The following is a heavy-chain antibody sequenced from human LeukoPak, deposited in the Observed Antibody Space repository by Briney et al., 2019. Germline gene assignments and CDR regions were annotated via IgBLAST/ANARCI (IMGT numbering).Heavy chain of an antibody. CDR3: ARAPYDILTGYSLNWFDP. J-gene: IGHJ5*02. CDR2: INGDNGNT. D-gene: IGHD3-9*01. Sequence: RASVKVSCKASGYTFTTYAMHWVRQAPGQRPEWMGWINGDNGNTKYSQKFQGRVTITRDTSVYTGYMELRSLSSADTAVYFCARAPYDILTGYSLNWFDPWGQGTLVTVSS. V-gene: IGHV1-3*01. CDR1: GYTFTTYA.